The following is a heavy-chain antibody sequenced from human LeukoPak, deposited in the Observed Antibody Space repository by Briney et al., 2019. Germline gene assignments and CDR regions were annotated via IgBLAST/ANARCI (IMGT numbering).Heavy chain of an antibody. D-gene: IGHD6-6*01. J-gene: IGHJ5*02. V-gene: IGHV4-34*01. CDR3: ARGVYSTSHNWFDP. Sequence: GSLRLSCAASGFTFSSYSMNWIRQPPGKGLEWIGEINHTGSTYYNHNPSLKSRVTISVDTSKNQFSLNLGSVTAADTAVYFCARGVYSTSHNWFDPWGQGTLVTVSS. CDR1: GFTFSSYS. CDR2: INHTGST.